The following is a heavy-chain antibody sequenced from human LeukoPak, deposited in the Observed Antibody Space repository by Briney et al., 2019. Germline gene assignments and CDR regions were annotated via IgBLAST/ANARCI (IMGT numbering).Heavy chain of an antibody. CDR1: GFTFSSYS. D-gene: IGHD4/OR15-4a*01. CDR2: ISSSSSYI. CDR3: ARGRVLRPFDY. V-gene: IGHV3-21*01. J-gene: IGHJ4*02. Sequence: GGSLRLSYAASGFTFSSYSMNWVRQAPGEGLEWVSSISSSSSYIYYADSVKGRFTISRDHAKNSLYLQMTSPTSQDTAVYYCARGRVLRPFDYWAQGTLVTVSS.